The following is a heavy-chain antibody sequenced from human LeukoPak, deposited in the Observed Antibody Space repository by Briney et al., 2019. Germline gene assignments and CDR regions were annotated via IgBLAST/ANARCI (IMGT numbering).Heavy chain of an antibody. Sequence: GGSLRLSCAASGFTVSSNYMSWVRQAPGKGLEWVSVIYSGGSTYYADSVKGRFTISRGNSKNTLYLQMNSLRAEDTAVYYCARGRDYKGSVDYWGQGTLVTVSS. D-gene: IGHD4-11*01. V-gene: IGHV3-66*02. CDR1: GFTVSSNY. CDR3: ARGRDYKGSVDY. CDR2: IYSGGST. J-gene: IGHJ4*02.